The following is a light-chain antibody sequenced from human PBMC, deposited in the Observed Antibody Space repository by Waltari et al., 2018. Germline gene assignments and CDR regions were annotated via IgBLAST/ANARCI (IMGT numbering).Light chain of an antibody. CDR3: CSFTATHTLL. V-gene: IGLV2-14*03. J-gene: IGLJ2*01. CDR1: NNDVGASKF. Sequence: QSALTQPASVSGSPGQSITISCTGTNNDVGASKFVSWYQQHPGRAPQLMFYDVTDRPSGISYRFSGSKSANTASLTISGLLPEDEAIYYCCSFTATHTLLFGGGTTVTVL. CDR2: DVT.